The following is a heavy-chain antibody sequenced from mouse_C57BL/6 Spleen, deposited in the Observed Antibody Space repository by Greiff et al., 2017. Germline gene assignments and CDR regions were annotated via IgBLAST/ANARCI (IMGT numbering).Heavy chain of an antibody. CDR2: IDPNSGGT. Sequence: VPLQPPGAELVKPGASVKLSCKASGYTFTSYWMHWLKQRPGRGLAWIGRIDPNSGGTKYNEKLKLKATLTVANPSSPAYMQLSSLTSEDSAVYYCARESLTETTRHWYFDVWGTGTTVTVSS. CDR1: GYTFTSYW. D-gene: IGHD4-1*01. J-gene: IGHJ1*03. V-gene: IGHV1-72*01. CDR3: ARESLTETTRHWYFDV.